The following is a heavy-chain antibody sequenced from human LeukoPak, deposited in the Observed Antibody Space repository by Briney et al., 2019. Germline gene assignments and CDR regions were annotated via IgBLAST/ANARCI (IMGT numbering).Heavy chain of an antibody. CDR2: ITAYNGNT. D-gene: IGHD6-13*01. V-gene: IGHV1-18*01. CDR1: GYTFTSYG. Sequence: ASVKASCKASGYTFTSYGISWVRQAPGQGLEWMGWITAYNGNTHYAQKLQGRVTMTTDTSMSTAYMDLRSLTSDDTAVYYCARAIAAAGRGDYWGQGTLVTVSS. CDR3: ARAIAAAGRGDY. J-gene: IGHJ4*02.